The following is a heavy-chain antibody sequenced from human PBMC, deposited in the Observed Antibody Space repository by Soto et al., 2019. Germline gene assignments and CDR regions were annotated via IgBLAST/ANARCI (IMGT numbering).Heavy chain of an antibody. CDR1: GFTFSSYG. D-gene: IGHD2-15*01. Sequence: GGSLRLSCAASGFTFSSYGMHWVRQAPGKGLEWVAVISYDGSNKYYADSVEGRFTISRDNSKNTLYLQMNSLRAEDTAVYYCAKGHVVAATPGCNYCGMDVWGQGTTVTVS. J-gene: IGHJ6*02. CDR2: ISYDGSNK. CDR3: AKGHVVAATPGCNYCGMDV. V-gene: IGHV3-30*18.